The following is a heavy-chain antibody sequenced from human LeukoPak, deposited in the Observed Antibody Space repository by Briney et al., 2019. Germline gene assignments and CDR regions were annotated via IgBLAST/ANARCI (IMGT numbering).Heavy chain of an antibody. CDR3: AKRYPYSSSGELGSGDAFDI. V-gene: IGHV3-23*01. CDR1: GFTFSSYA. Sequence: GGSLRLSCAASGFTFSSYAMSWVRQAPGKGLEWVSAISGSGGSTYYADSVKGRFTISRDNSKNTLYLQMNSLRAEDTVVYYCAKRYPYSSSGELGSGDAFDIWGQGTMVTVSS. J-gene: IGHJ3*02. D-gene: IGHD6-13*01. CDR2: ISGSGGST.